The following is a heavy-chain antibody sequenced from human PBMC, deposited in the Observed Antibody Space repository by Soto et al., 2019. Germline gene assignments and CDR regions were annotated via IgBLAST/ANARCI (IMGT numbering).Heavy chain of an antibody. CDR3: TTDLGDYIWGSYRYGSVNWFDP. D-gene: IGHD3-16*02. J-gene: IGHJ5*02. V-gene: IGHV3-15*01. CDR1: GFTFSNAW. CDR2: IKSKTDGGTT. Sequence: GGSLRLSCAASGFTFSNAWMSWVRQAPGKGLEWVGRIKSKTDGGTTDYAAPVKGRFTISRDDSKNTLYLQMNSLKTEDTAVYYCTTDLGDYIWGSYRYGSVNWFDPWGQGTLVTVSS.